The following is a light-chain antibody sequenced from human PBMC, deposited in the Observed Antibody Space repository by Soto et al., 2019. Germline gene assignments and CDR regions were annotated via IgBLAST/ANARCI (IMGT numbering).Light chain of an antibody. V-gene: IGLV1-44*01. CDR1: SSNVGGNT. Sequence: QSVLTQPPSASGTPGQRVTISCSGSSSNVGGNTVNWYQHLPGTAPKLVIYSNNQRPSGVPDRFSGSRSGTSASLAISGLQSEDEADYYCAVWDDSLNGYVFGTGTKVTVL. CDR3: AVWDDSLNGYV. CDR2: SNN. J-gene: IGLJ1*01.